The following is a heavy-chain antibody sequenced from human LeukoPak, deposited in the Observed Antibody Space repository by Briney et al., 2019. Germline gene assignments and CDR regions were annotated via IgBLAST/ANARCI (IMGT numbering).Heavy chain of an antibody. CDR3: ASGSLQWLY. V-gene: IGHV3-7*01. D-gene: IGHD6-19*01. CDR2: INPDGSIK. CDR1: GFTFGGYW. Sequence: PGGSLRLSCAASGFTFGGYWMSWVRQAPGRGLEWVANINPDGSIKYYVDSIKGRFTISRDNAKNSLYLQMNSLRAEDTAVYYCASGSLQWLYWGQGTLVTVSS. J-gene: IGHJ4*02.